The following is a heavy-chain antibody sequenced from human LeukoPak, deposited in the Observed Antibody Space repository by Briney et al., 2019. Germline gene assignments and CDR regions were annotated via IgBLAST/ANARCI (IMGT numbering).Heavy chain of an antibody. Sequence: PGGSLRLSCAASGFISKKYWMNWVRQVPGKGLECLANIKEDGSETYYADSVKGRFTISRDNSKNTLYLQMNSLRAEDTAVYYCAREDLTGTTSGYFDYWGQGTLVTVSS. D-gene: IGHD1-7*01. CDR2: IKEDGSET. V-gene: IGHV3-7*01. CDR3: AREDLTGTTSGYFDY. CDR1: GFISKKYW. J-gene: IGHJ4*02.